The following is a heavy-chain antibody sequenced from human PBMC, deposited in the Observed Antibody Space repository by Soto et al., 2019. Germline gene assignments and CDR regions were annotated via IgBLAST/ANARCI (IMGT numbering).Heavy chain of an antibody. CDR2: IYSDGSTT. D-gene: IGHD6-13*01. CDR1: GFTISNYW. V-gene: IGHV3-74*01. Sequence: GSLRLSCAASGFTISNYWMHWVRQAPGKGLVWVSRIYSDGSTTTYADSVKGRFTISRDNAKNTLYLQMNSLRAEDTAVYYCARPSIHQQLGTDWYFDLWGRGTLVTVSS. CDR3: ARPSIHQQLGTDWYFDL. J-gene: IGHJ2*01.